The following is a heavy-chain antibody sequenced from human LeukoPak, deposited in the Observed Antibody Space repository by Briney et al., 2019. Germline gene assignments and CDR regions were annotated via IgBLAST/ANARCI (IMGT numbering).Heavy chain of an antibody. CDR2: INHNGRT. Sequence: PSETLSLTCAVYNGSFSGHYWSWIRQPPGKGLEWIGEINHNGRTTYKPSLKSRVTISVDTSKNQFSLRLSSVTAADTAVYYCARNSGSYSGDAFDIWGQGTMVTVSS. CDR3: ARNSGSYSGDAFDI. D-gene: IGHD1-26*01. J-gene: IGHJ3*02. V-gene: IGHV4-34*01. CDR1: NGSFSGHY.